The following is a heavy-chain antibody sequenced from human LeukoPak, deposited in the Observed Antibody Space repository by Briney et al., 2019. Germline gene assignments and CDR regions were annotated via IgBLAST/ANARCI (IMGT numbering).Heavy chain of an antibody. Sequence: ASVKVSCKASGGTFSSYAISWVRQAPGQGLEWMGGIIPVFGTANYAQKFQGRVTITADESTSTAYMELSSLRSEDTAVYYCARDSRYSSSLYDYWGQGTLVTVSS. CDR1: GGTFSSYA. V-gene: IGHV1-69*13. CDR2: IIPVFGTA. J-gene: IGHJ4*02. D-gene: IGHD6-6*01. CDR3: ARDSRYSSSLYDY.